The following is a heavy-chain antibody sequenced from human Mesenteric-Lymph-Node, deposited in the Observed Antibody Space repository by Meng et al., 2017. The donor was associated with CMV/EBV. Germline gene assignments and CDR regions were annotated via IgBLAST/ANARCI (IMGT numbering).Heavy chain of an antibody. Sequence: LSLTCAASGFIFSASAMHWVRQAPGKGLEWMALISDDGRNKYYADSEKGRFTISRDNAKNTVYLQINSLRAEDTAVYFCARDMALWFGELPSDYYGMDVWGQGATVTVSS. CDR3: ARDMALWFGELPSDYYGMDV. D-gene: IGHD3-10*01. J-gene: IGHJ6*02. CDR2: ISDDGRNK. CDR1: GFIFSASA. V-gene: IGHV3-30*04.